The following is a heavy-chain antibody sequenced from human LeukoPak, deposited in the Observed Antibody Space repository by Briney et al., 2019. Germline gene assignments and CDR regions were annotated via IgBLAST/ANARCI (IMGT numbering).Heavy chain of an antibody. D-gene: IGHD3-16*01. CDR1: GFTFSSYE. CDR3: AKDWVPRFDP. Sequence: GGSLRLSCAASGFTFSSYEMNWVRQAPGKGLEWVALISYDGSNKYYADSVKGRFTISRDSSKNTLYLQMNSLRAEDTAVYYCAKDWVPRFDPWGQGTLVTVSS. J-gene: IGHJ5*02. CDR2: ISYDGSNK. V-gene: IGHV3-30*18.